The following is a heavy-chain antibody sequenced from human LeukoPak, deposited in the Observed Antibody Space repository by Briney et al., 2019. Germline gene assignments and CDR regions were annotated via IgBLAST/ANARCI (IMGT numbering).Heavy chain of an antibody. Sequence: GGSLRLSCAASGFTFSSYAMSWVRQAPGKGLEWVSAISGSGGSTYYADSVKGRFTISRDNSKNTLYLQMNSLRVEDTAVYYCAKDKEYDFWSGSSFDYWGQGTLVTVSS. CDR3: AKDKEYDFWSGSSFDY. CDR2: ISGSGGST. J-gene: IGHJ4*02. D-gene: IGHD3-3*01. CDR1: GFTFSSYA. V-gene: IGHV3-23*01.